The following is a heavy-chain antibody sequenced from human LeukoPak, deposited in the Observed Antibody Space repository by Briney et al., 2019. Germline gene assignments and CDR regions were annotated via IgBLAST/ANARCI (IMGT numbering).Heavy chain of an antibody. J-gene: IGHJ6*03. D-gene: IGHD6-13*01. CDR3: ARVIRQQLVVEMAYYYYCYYMDV. V-gene: IGHV4-39*07. Sequence: SETLSLTCTVSGGSISSSSYYWGWIRQPPGKGLEWIGSIYYSGSTNYNPSLKSRVTISVDTSKNQFSLKLSSVTAADTAVYYCARVIRQQLVVEMAYYYYCYYMDVWGKGTTVTISS. CDR2: IYYSGST. CDR1: GGSISSSSYY.